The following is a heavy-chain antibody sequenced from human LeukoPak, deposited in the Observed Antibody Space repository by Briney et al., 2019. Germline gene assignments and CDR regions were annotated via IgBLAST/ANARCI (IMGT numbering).Heavy chain of an antibody. CDR2: ISYDGSNK. J-gene: IGHJ4*02. V-gene: IGHV3-30*18. CDR1: GFTFSSYG. Sequence: PGGSLRLSCAASGFTFSSYGMHWVRQAPGKGLEWVAVISYDGSNKYYADSVKGRFTIPRDNSKNTLYLQMNSLRAEDTAVYYCAKGGSYGSLYYFDYWGQGTLVTVSS. CDR3: AKGGSYGSLYYFDY. D-gene: IGHD5-18*01.